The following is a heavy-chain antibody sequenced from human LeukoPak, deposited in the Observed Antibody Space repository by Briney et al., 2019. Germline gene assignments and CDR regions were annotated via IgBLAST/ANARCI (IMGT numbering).Heavy chain of an antibody. D-gene: IGHD7-27*01. Sequence: SETLSLTCAVSGGSISSGSYSWSWIRQPPGKGLEWIGYIYPRGSTYYNPSLKSRLISSLDKSANQFSLNLSSVTAADTAVYYCARFSPRAMGNYLDFWGRGTLVTVSS. J-gene: IGHJ4*02. CDR2: IYPRGST. CDR1: GGSISSGSYS. CDR3: ARFSPRAMGNYLDF. V-gene: IGHV4-30-2*01.